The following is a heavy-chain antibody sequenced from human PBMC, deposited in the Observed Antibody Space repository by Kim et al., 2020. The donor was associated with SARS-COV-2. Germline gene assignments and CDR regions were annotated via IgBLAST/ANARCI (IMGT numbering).Heavy chain of an antibody. V-gene: IGHV1-2*02. CDR3: ARDWGSYGSWFDP. J-gene: IGHJ5*02. D-gene: IGHD5-18*01. Sequence: YAQKFQGRVTMTRDTSISTAFMELSRLRSDDTAVYYCARDWGSYGSWFDPWGQGTLVTVSS.